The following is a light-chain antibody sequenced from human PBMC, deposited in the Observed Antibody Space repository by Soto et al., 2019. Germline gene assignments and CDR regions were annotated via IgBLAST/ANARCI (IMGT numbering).Light chain of an antibody. Sequence: DIVLTQSPDSLGVSLGERATINCRSSQSVFYDSNNKDYLAWYQQKPGQPPKLLLHWASTRESGVPDRFSGRESGTDFTLTISSLQAEDVAVYYCQQYLSSPRTFGPGTKVDI. CDR3: QQYLSSPRT. J-gene: IGKJ1*01. CDR2: WAS. CDR1: QSVFYDSNNKDY. V-gene: IGKV4-1*01.